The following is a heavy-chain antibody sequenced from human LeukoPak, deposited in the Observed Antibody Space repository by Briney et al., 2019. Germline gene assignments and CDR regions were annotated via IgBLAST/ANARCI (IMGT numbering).Heavy chain of an antibody. CDR3: ARDTGWDFISSVDY. CDR2: INPSAGNT. D-gene: IGHD3-22*01. J-gene: IGHJ4*02. CDR1: GYTFPRYY. V-gene: IGHV1-46*03. Sequence: KVSCKTSGYTFPRYYIHWVRQAPGQGLEWMARINPSAGNTNYAPKFQGRVTLTRDTSTATVYMELSSLNSKDTAVYYCARDTGWDFISSVDYWGQGTLVTVSS.